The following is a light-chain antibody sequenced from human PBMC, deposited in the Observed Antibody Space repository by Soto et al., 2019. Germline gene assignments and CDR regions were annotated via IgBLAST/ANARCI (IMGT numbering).Light chain of an antibody. V-gene: IGKV3-20*01. CDR3: QQYGSSPGLFT. Sequence: LPQSPGSLSLSPGERATLSCRASQSVSNNYLAWYQQKPGQAPRLLIYGASSRATGIPDRFSGSGSGTDFTLTISRLEPEDFALYYCQQYGSSPGLFTFGPGTKVDVK. CDR1: QSVSNNY. J-gene: IGKJ3*01. CDR2: GAS.